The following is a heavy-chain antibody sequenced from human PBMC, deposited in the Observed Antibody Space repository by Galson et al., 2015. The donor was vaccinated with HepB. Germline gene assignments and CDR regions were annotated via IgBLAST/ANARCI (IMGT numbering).Heavy chain of an antibody. D-gene: IGHD4-11*01. Sequence: SLRLSCAASGFTFSSYGMHWVRQAPGKGLEWVTIMSYDGSTKHYADSVRGRFTISRDNSNNTLYLQMDSLRAEDTAVYYCASPSSPFCVSNICRHFHFWGQGTLVTVSP. V-gene: IGHV3-30*03. CDR2: MSYDGSTK. CDR3: ASPSSPFCVSNICRHFHF. CDR1: GFTFSSYG. J-gene: IGHJ4*02.